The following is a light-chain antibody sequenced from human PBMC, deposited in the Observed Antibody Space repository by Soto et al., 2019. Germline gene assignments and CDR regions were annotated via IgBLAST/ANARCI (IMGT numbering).Light chain of an antibody. J-gene: IGLJ1*01. CDR3: CSYAGSYCYV. CDR1: SSDVGGYNY. V-gene: IGLV2-11*01. CDR2: DVS. Sequence: QSVLTQPRSVSGSPGQSVTISCTGTSSDVGGYNYVSWYQQHPGKAPKLMIYDVSKRPPGVPDRFSGSKSGNTASLTISGLQAEDEADYYCCSYAGSYCYVFGTGTKVTVL.